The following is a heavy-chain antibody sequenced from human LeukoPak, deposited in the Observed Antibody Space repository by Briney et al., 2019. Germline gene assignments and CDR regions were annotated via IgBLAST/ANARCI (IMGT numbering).Heavy chain of an antibody. Sequence: ASVKVSCKVSGYTLTELSMHWVRQAPGKGLEWMGGFDPEDGETIYAQKFQGRVTMTEDTSTDTAYMELSSLRSEVTAVYYCATGGKYSSSWYNFDYWGQGTLVTVSS. D-gene: IGHD6-13*01. J-gene: IGHJ4*02. CDR2: FDPEDGET. CDR1: GYTLTELS. V-gene: IGHV1-24*01. CDR3: ATGGKYSSSWYNFDY.